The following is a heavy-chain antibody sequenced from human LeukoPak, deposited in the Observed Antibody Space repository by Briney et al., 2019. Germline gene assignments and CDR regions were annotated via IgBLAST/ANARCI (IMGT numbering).Heavy chain of an antibody. J-gene: IGHJ3*02. Sequence: SSETLSLTCTVSGGSISSYYWSWIRQPAGKGLEWIGRIYTSGSTNYNPSLKSRVTTSVDTSKNQFSLKLSSVTAADTAVYYCARVPYYYDSSGYYEVGAFDIWGQGTMVTVSS. CDR2: IYTSGST. D-gene: IGHD3-22*01. CDR3: ARVPYYYDSSGYYEVGAFDI. V-gene: IGHV4-4*07. CDR1: GGSISSYY.